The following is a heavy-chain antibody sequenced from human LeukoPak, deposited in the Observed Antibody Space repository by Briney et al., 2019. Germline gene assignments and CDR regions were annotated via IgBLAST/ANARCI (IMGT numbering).Heavy chain of an antibody. V-gene: IGHV1-18*01. CDR3: ARAVYYYYYMDV. J-gene: IGHJ6*03. CDR2: ISAYNGNT. CDR1: GYTFTSYG. Sequence: GASVKVSCKASGYTFTSYGISWVRQAPGQGLEWMGWISAYNGNTNYAQKPRGRVTMTTDTSTSTAYMELRSLRSDDTAVYYCARAVYYYYYMDVWGEGTTVTVSS.